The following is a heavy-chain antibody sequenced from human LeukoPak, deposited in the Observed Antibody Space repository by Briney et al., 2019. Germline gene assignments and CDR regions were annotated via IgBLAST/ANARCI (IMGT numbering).Heavy chain of an antibody. CDR2: INPNSGGT. Sequence: GASVKVSCKASGYTFTGYYMHWVRQAPGQGLEWMGWINPNSGGTNYAQKFQGRVTMTRDTSISTAYVELSRLRSDDTAVYYCARDLGYYDSSGYTDPWGQGTLVTVSS. V-gene: IGHV1-2*02. CDR3: ARDLGYYDSSGYTDP. CDR1: GYTFTGYY. J-gene: IGHJ5*02. D-gene: IGHD3-22*01.